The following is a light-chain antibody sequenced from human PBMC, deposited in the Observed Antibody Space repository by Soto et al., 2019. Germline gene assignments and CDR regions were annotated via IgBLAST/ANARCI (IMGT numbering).Light chain of an antibody. CDR2: DVS. CDR1: SSDVGGYDF. J-gene: IGLJ3*02. Sequence: QSALTQPRSVSGSPGQSVTISCTGSSSDVGGYDFVSWYQQHPGKAPKLMISDVSERPSGVPDRFSGSKSANTASLTISGLQAEDEADYYCCSYAGTYTLVFGGGTKVT. V-gene: IGLV2-11*01. CDR3: CSYAGTYTLV.